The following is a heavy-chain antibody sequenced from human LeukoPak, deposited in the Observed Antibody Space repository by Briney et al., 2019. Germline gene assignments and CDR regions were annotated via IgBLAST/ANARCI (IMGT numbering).Heavy chain of an antibody. CDR2: INPSGGST. V-gene: IGHV1-46*01. CDR3: AREIRMGAFDYYYYGMDV. D-gene: IGHD3-16*01. J-gene: IGHJ6*02. CDR1: GYTFTNYY. Sequence: ASVKVSCKASGYTFTNYYMHWVRQAPGQGLEWMGIINPSGGSTSYAQKFQGRVTMTRDTSTSTVYMELSSLRSEDTAVYYCAREIRMGAFDYYYYGMDVWGQGTTVTVSS.